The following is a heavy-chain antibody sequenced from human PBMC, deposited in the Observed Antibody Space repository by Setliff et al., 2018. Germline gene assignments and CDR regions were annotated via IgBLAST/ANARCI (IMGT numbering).Heavy chain of an antibody. Sequence: PSETLSLTCTVSGYSISSGYYWGWIRQPPGKGLEWIGSIYHSGSTYYNPSLKSRVTISVDTSKNQFSLKLSSVTAADTAMYYCARDGDYFGSGNRFDPWGQGTLVTVSS. CDR3: ARDGDYFGSGNRFDP. D-gene: IGHD3-10*01. CDR1: GYSISSGYY. V-gene: IGHV4-38-2*02. J-gene: IGHJ5*02. CDR2: IYHSGST.